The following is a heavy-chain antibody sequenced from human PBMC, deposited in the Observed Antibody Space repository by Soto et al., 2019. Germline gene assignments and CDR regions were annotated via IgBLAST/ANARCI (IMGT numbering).Heavy chain of an antibody. CDR3: ARGQLLSYYYGMDV. D-gene: IGHD2-2*01. CDR2: IKQDGSEK. Sequence: EVQLVESGGGLVQPGGSLRLSCAASGFTFLTYWMTWVRQAPGKGLERVANIKQDGSEKYYVDSVEGRFTISRDNAKNSLYLQMNSVRAEDTAVYYCARGQLLSYYYGMDVWGQGTTVTVSS. J-gene: IGHJ6*02. V-gene: IGHV3-7*03. CDR1: GFTFLTYW.